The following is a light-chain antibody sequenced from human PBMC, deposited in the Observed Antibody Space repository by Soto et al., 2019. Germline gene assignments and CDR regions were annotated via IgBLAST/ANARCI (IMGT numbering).Light chain of an antibody. CDR2: SDN. CDR1: ASNIGTSS. Sequence: QSVLTQPPSASGTPGQRVTLSCSGSASNIGTSSVTWYQQLPGTAPKVLIYSDNHRPSGVPDRFSGSKSGTSASLAISGLRSEDEASYYCATWDGRLNGPVFGGGTQLTVL. V-gene: IGLV1-44*01. J-gene: IGLJ7*01. CDR3: ATWDGRLNGPV.